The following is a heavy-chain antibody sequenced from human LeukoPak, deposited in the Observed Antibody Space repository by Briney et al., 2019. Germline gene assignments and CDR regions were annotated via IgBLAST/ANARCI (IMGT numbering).Heavy chain of an antibody. Sequence: GRSLRLSCAASGFTFSSYGMHWVRQAPGKGLEWVAIISYDASNEYFADSVKGRFTISRDNSNNTLFLQMNSLRAEDTALYYCARHPGDFTGIVNYYYMDVWGKGTTVTVSS. CDR1: GFTFSSYG. CDR2: ISYDASNE. V-gene: IGHV3-30*03. CDR3: ARHPGDFTGIVNYYYMDV. J-gene: IGHJ6*03. D-gene: IGHD1-26*01.